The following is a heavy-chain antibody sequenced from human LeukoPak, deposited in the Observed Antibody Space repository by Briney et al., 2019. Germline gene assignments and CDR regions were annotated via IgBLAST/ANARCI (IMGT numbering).Heavy chain of an antibody. D-gene: IGHD1-1*01. CDR1: GGSISSGGYS. J-gene: IGHJ4*02. V-gene: IGHV4-30-2*01. CDR2: IYHSGST. CDR3: ARQGTGTTFDY. Sequence: SETLSLTCAVSGGSISSGGYSWSWIRQPPGKGLEWIGYIYHSGSTYYNPSLKSRVTISVDRSKNQFSLKLSSVTAADTAVYYCARQGTGTTFDYWDQGTLVTVSS.